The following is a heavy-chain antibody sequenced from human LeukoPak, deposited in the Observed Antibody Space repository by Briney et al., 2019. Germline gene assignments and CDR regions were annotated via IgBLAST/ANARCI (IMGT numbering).Heavy chain of an antibody. CDR1: GFTFDDYT. CDR2: ISWDGGST. Sequence: GGSLRLSCAASGFTFDDYTMHWVRQAPGKGLEWVSLISWDGGSTYYADSVKGRFTISRDNSKNSLYLQMNSLRTEDTALYYCAKDSSVAAVINYFDYWGQGTLVTASS. J-gene: IGHJ4*02. CDR3: AKDSSVAAVINYFDY. V-gene: IGHV3-43*01. D-gene: IGHD6-13*01.